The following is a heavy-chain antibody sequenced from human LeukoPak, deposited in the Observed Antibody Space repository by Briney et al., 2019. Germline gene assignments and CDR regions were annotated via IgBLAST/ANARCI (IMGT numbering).Heavy chain of an antibody. CDR3: AKDQGEGYCSGGSCYSLSYYYGMDV. J-gene: IGHJ6*02. CDR2: INGSGGST. D-gene: IGHD2-15*01. Sequence: PGGSLRLSCAASGFTFSSYAMSWVRQAPGKGLEWVSAINGSGGSTYYADSVKGRFTISRDNSKNTLYLQMNSLRAEDTAVYYCAKDQGEGYCSGGSCYSLSYYYGMDVWGQGTTVTVSS. CDR1: GFTFSSYA. V-gene: IGHV3-23*01.